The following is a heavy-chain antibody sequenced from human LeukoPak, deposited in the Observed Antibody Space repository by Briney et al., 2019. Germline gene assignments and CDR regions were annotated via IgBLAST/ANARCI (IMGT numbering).Heavy chain of an antibody. J-gene: IGHJ4*02. CDR1: GFTVSSNH. Sequence: GGSLRLSCVVPGFTVSSNHMNWVRQAPGKGLEWVSIIYTGGSTDYSDSVKGRFTISRDNSKNTLYLQMHSLGAEDTAVFFCARFYSSGYSFDYWGQGTLGTVSS. V-gene: IGHV3-66*02. CDR2: IYTGGST. D-gene: IGHD3-22*01. CDR3: ARFYSSGYSFDY.